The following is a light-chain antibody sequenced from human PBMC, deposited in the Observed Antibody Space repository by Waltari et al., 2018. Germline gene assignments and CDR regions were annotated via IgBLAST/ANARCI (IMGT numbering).Light chain of an antibody. CDR3: QAWDSGVV. J-gene: IGLJ2*01. CDR2: QDS. Sequence: SYELTQPPSVSVSPGQTASITCSGDTWGAKYVCWYQQKPGPSPEVVIYQDSLRPSWIPERFSGSNSGNTATLTISGTQPVDDADYYCQAWDSGVVFGGGTKLTVL. V-gene: IGLV3-1*01. CDR1: TWGAKY.